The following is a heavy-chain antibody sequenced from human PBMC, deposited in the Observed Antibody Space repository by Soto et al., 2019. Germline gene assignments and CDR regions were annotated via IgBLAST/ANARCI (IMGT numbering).Heavy chain of an antibody. Sequence: QVQLQESGPGLVKPSQTLSLTCTVSGGSISSGDYYWSWIRQPPGKGLEWIGYIYYSGSTYYNPSLKSRVTISVDTSKYQFSLKLSALTAADTAVYYCARDYYYYSSGSDAFDIWGQGTMVTVSS. CDR1: GGSISSGDYY. D-gene: IGHD3-22*01. V-gene: IGHV4-30-4*01. CDR3: ARDYYYYSSGSDAFDI. J-gene: IGHJ3*02. CDR2: IYYSGST.